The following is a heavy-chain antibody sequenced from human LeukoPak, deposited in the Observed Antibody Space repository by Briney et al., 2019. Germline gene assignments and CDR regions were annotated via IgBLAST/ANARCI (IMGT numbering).Heavy chain of an antibody. Sequence: PGGSLRLSCAASGFTFSSYWMSWVRQAPGKGLEWVAHIKQDGSEKYSVDSVKGRFTISRDNAKSSLYMQMNSLRAEDTAVYYCARVMSASVWRSYGSYYYYYYMDIWGKGTTVTVSS. CDR3: ARVMSASVWRSYGSYYYYYYMDI. CDR2: IKQDGSEK. V-gene: IGHV3-7*01. J-gene: IGHJ6*03. D-gene: IGHD3-16*01. CDR1: GFTFSSYW.